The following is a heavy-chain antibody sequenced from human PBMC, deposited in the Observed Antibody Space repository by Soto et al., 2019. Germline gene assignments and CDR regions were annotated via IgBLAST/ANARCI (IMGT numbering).Heavy chain of an antibody. D-gene: IGHD2-15*01. V-gene: IGHV3-21*01. CDR1: GFTFSSYS. CDR2: ISSSSSYI. CDR3: ATVRERDIVVVVAAPGNYYMDV. J-gene: IGHJ6*03. Sequence: GGSLRLSCAASGFTFSSYSMNWVRQAPGKGLEWVSSISSSSSYIYYADSVKGRFTISRDNAKNSLYLQMNSLRAEDTAVYYCATVRERDIVVVVAAPGNYYMDVWGKGTTVTVSS.